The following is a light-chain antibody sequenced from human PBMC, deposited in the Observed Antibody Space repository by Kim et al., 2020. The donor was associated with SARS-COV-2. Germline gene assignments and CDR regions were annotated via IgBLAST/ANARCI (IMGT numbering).Light chain of an antibody. CDR3: QQYNNWPPLT. Sequence: SPGERATRACRASQSVSSNVAWYQKKAGQAPRLLIDGAATRATGIPARFSGSGSGTEFTLTISSLQSEEFAVYYCQQYNNWPPLTFGGGTKVDIK. CDR1: QSVSSN. V-gene: IGKV3-15*01. CDR2: GAA. J-gene: IGKJ4*01.